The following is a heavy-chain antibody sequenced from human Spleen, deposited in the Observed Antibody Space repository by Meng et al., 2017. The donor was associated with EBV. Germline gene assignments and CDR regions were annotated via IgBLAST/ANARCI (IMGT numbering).Heavy chain of an antibody. Sequence: VQLVSSGGVMKKSGAPLTIACKASGYSLHTTPVHWLRQAPGQRLEWMGWINAGNGNTKDSQKLQGRVTMTRDTSASTVYMELSSLRSEDTAVYYCARDGGSTGGALDYWGQGTLVTVSS. V-gene: IGHV1-3*01. CDR1: GYSLHTTP. J-gene: IGHJ4*02. CDR3: ARDGGSTGGALDY. D-gene: IGHD2-8*02. CDR2: INAGNGNT.